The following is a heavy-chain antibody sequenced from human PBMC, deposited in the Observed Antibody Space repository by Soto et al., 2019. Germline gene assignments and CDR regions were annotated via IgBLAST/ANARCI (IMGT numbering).Heavy chain of an antibody. CDR2: INPKTAAT. V-gene: IGHV1-2*02. CDR3: ARIKWGLDYYNGMDV. CDR1: GYSFSDYF. Sequence: SVKVSCKASGYSFSDYFIQWVRQAPGQGLEWVAWINPKTAATNYAKKFQGRVSLTWDTSFSTAYMELTRLGPDDTAVYYCARIKWGLDYYNGMDVWGQGTTVIVSS. D-gene: IGHD1-26*01. J-gene: IGHJ6*02.